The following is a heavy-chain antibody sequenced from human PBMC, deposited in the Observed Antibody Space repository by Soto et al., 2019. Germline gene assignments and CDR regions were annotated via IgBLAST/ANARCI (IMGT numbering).Heavy chain of an antibody. Sequence: QVQLQESGPGLVKPSETLSLTCTVSGGSIISYYWSWIRQPPGKGLEWIGYIHHSGSTNYNPSLKSRVTMSVDTSKNQFSLHLSAVTAADTAVYYCARQEFTRGVMYPFDYWGQGTLVTVSS. J-gene: IGHJ4*02. CDR1: GGSIISYY. D-gene: IGHD3-10*01. CDR2: IHHSGST. V-gene: IGHV4-59*08. CDR3: ARQEFTRGVMYPFDY.